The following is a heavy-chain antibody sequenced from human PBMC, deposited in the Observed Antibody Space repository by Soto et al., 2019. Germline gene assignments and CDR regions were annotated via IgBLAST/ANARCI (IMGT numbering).Heavy chain of an antibody. V-gene: IGHV1-69*13. D-gene: IGHD2-15*01. CDR1: GGTFSSYA. CDR2: IIPIFGTA. CDR3: AREIVVVAASRIYYYYGMDV. J-gene: IGHJ6*02. Sequence: SVKVSCKASGGTFSSYAISWVREAPGQGLEWMGGIIPIFGTANYAQKFQGRVTITADESTSTAYMELSSLRSEDTAVYYCAREIVVVAASRIYYYYGMDVWGQGTTVTVSS.